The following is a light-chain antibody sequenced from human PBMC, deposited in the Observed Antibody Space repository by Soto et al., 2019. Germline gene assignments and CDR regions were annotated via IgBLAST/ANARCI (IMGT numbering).Light chain of an antibody. V-gene: IGKV1-5*01. Sequence: DIQMTQSPSTLSASVGDRVTIPCRASQTINSFLAWYQQTPGKAPKLLIYDASSLQSGVPSRFSGGGSGTEFTLTISSLQPDDFATFHCQQYYRYPWTFGQGTKVEIK. CDR1: QTINSF. J-gene: IGKJ1*01. CDR2: DAS. CDR3: QQYYRYPWT.